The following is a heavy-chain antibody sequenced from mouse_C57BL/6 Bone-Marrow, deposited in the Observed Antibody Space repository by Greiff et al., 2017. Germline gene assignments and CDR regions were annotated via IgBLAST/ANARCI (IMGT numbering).Heavy chain of an antibody. CDR3: AGLYYYGRYWYFDV. Sequence: VQLQQSGAELARPGASVKLSCKASGYTFTSYGISWVKQRTGQGLEWIGEIYPRSGNTYYNEKFKGKATLTADKSSSTAYMELRSLTSEDSAVYFCAGLYYYGRYWYFDVWGTGTTVTVSS. V-gene: IGHV1-81*01. CDR2: IYPRSGNT. D-gene: IGHD1-1*01. CDR1: GYTFTSYG. J-gene: IGHJ1*03.